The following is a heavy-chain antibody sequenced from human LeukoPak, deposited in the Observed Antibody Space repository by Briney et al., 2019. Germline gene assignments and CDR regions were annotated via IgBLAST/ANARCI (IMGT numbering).Heavy chain of an antibody. CDR1: GFTFSNYW. Sequence: GGSLRLSCAASGFTFSNYWLTWVRQAPGQGLEWVAVIWYDGRNKNYAASVKGRFTISRDNSKNTLYLQMNSLRAEDTAVYYCAREGMTTVTPIDYWGQGTLVTVSS. CDR3: AREGMTTVTPIDY. V-gene: IGHV3-33*08. J-gene: IGHJ4*02. D-gene: IGHD4-11*01. CDR2: IWYDGRNK.